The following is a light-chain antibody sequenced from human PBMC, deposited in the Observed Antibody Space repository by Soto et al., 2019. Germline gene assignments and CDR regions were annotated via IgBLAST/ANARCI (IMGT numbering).Light chain of an antibody. CDR2: DAS. CDR3: QKYGSSPTWT. V-gene: IGKV3-20*01. Sequence: PGERATLSCRASQSVISYLVWYQQKPGQAPRLLIYDASNRATGIPDRFSGSGSGTDFTLTISRLEPEDFAVYYCQKYGSSPTWTFGQGTKVDIK. J-gene: IGKJ1*01. CDR1: QSVISY.